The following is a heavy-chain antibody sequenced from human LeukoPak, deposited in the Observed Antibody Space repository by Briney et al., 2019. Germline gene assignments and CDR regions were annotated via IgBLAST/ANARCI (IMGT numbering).Heavy chain of an antibody. CDR1: GFTFSSYW. CDR2: INSDGSST. Sequence: PGGSLRLSCAASGFTFSSYWMHWVRQAPGKGLVWVSRINSDGSSTTCADSVKGRFTISRDNAKNTLYLQMNSLRAEDTAVYYCAAKLVGAKSSEFEYWGQGTLVTVSS. J-gene: IGHJ4*02. V-gene: IGHV3-74*01. CDR3: AAKLVGAKSSEFEY. D-gene: IGHD1-26*01.